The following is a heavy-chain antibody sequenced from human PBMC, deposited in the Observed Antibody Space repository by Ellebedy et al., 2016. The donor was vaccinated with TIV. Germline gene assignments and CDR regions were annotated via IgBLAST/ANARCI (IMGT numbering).Heavy chain of an antibody. J-gene: IGHJ6*02. Sequence: GGSLRLSXAASGFTFSSYAMSWVRQAPGKGLEWVSAISGSGGSTYYADSVKGRFTISRDNSKNTLYLQMNNLRVEDTGLYRCARYGETRDDFVHRYGMDVWGQGTTVTVSS. CDR1: GFTFSSYA. V-gene: IGHV3-23*01. CDR2: ISGSGGST. CDR3: ARYGETRDDFVHRYGMDV. D-gene: IGHD3-10*01.